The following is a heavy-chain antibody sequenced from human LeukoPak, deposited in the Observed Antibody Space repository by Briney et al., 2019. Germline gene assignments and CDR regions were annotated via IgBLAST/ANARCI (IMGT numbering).Heavy chain of an antibody. CDR3: ASHPTVTINYYYGMDV. Sequence: PGRSLRLSCAASGFTFSSYSMNWVRQAPGKGLEWVSYISSSSSTIYYADSVKGRFTISRDNAKNSLYLQMNSLRAEDTAVYYCASHPTVTINYYYGMDVWGQGTTVTVSS. CDR2: ISSSSSTI. J-gene: IGHJ6*02. V-gene: IGHV3-48*04. CDR1: GFTFSSYS. D-gene: IGHD4-17*01.